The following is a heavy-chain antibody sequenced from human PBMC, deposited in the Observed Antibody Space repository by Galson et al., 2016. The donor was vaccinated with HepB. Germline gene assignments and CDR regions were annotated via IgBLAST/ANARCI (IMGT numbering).Heavy chain of an antibody. CDR3: VGDRDGQRHMVHGEY. Sequence: SLRLSCAASGFTFSSYSLNWGRQAPGKGLEWISYISIGSSRIYYADSVKGQFTISRDNAKNSLFLQMNSLRDEDTAVYFCVGDRDGQRHMVHGEYWGRGTLVTVSS. CDR2: ISIGSSRI. J-gene: IGHJ4*02. V-gene: IGHV3-48*02. D-gene: IGHD3-10*01. CDR1: GFTFSSYS.